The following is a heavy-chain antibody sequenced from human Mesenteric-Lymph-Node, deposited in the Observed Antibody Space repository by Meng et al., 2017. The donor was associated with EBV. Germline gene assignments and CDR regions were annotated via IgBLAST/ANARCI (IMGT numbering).Heavy chain of an antibody. Sequence: QVQLVESGGXXXXPXXSLXLSCSASGFTFSDYYMSWIRQAPGKGLEWVSYISSSGSTIYYADSVKGRFTISRDNAKNSLYLQMNSLRAEDTAVYYCARGGYCSGGSCKPYWYFDLWGRGTLVTVSS. D-gene: IGHD2-15*01. J-gene: IGHJ2*01. CDR3: ARGGYCSGGSCKPYWYFDL. CDR2: ISSSGSTI. CDR1: GFTFSDYY. V-gene: IGHV3-11*01.